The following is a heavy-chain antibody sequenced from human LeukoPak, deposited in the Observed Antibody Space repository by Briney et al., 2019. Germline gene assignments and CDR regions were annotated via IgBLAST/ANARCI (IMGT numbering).Heavy chain of an antibody. Sequence: GGSLRLSCAASGFTFSSYWMHWVRHAPGKGLVWVSRINTDGSSTIYADSVKGRFTISRDNAKNTLYLQMNSLRAEDTAVYYCARDGVYYDFWSGYYPDYYYYYYMDVWGKGTTVTVSS. V-gene: IGHV3-74*01. CDR1: GFTFSSYW. J-gene: IGHJ6*03. D-gene: IGHD3-3*01. CDR2: INTDGSST. CDR3: ARDGVYYDFWSGYYPDYYYYYYMDV.